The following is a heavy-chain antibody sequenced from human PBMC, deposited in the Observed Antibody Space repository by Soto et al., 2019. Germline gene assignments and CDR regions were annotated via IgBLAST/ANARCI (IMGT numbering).Heavy chain of an antibody. D-gene: IGHD4-17*01. CDR1: GYTFTSYD. CDR2: MNPNSGNT. CDR3: ARETRGDFGTYYYGMDV. V-gene: IGHV1-8*01. Sequence: QVQLVQSGAEVKKPGASVKVSCKASGYTFTSYDINWVRQATGQGLEWMGWMNPNSGNTGYAQKFQGRVTMTRNTSISTAYMELSSLRSEDTAVYYCARETRGDFGTYYYGMDVWDQGTTVTVSS. J-gene: IGHJ6*02.